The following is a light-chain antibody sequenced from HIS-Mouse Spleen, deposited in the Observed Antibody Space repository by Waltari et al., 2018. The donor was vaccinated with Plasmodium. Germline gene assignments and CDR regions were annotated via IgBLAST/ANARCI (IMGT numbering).Light chain of an antibody. Sequence: DIQMTQSPSSLSASLGDRVTSTCQASQDISNYLNWYQQKPGKAPKLLIYDASNLETGVPSRFSGSGSGTDFTFTISSLQPEDIATYYCQQYDNLPLTFGGGTKVEIK. CDR3: QQYDNLPLT. V-gene: IGKV1-33*01. CDR1: QDISNY. J-gene: IGKJ4*01. CDR2: DAS.